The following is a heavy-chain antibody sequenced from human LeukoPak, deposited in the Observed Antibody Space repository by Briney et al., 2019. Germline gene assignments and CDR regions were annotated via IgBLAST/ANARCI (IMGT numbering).Heavy chain of an antibody. CDR3: ARRTSDATGNYYGAFDV. D-gene: IGHD3-10*01. J-gene: IGHJ3*01. Sequence: PDKGLEWSGKSNDNGSTYYNPSLRGRVTMSKDTSENQFSLRLNSVTAADTAVYYCARRTSDATGNYYGAFDVWGQGTLVTVSS. V-gene: IGHV4-34*01. CDR2: SNDNGST.